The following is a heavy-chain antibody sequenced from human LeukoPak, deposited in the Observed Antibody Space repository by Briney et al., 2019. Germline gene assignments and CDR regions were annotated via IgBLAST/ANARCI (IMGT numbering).Heavy chain of an antibody. J-gene: IGHJ6*03. V-gene: IGHV4-4*07. D-gene: IGHD3-10*01. Sequence: SETMSLTCTVSGGSISIYYCNWIRQPAGKGLEWIGRIFTSGITNYDPSLKSRVTMSVDTSKNQFSLSLSSVTAADTAVYYCARESSGNYYNPLGYMDVWGKGTTVTVSS. CDR1: GGSISIYY. CDR3: ARESSGNYYNPLGYMDV. CDR2: IFTSGIT.